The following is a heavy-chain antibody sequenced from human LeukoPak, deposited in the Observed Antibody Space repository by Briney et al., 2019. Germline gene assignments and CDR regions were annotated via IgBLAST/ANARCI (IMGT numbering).Heavy chain of an antibody. CDR1: GFTFSRFS. D-gene: IGHD2-15*01. V-gene: IGHV3-48*02. J-gene: IGHJ4*02. Sequence: PGGSLRLSCAASGFTFSRFSMNWVRQAPGKGLELVLHISSSGTITHYADSVKGRFTISRDNGKNSLYLQMNSLRDEDTAIYYCARDVGWAFDYWGQGALVTVSS. CDR2: ISSSGTIT. CDR3: ARDVGWAFDY.